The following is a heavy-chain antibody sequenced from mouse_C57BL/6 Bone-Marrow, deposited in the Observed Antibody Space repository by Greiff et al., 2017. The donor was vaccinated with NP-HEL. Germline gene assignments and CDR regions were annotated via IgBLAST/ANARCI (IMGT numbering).Heavy chain of an antibody. CDR3: APHYYGFAY. J-gene: IGHJ3*01. V-gene: IGHV2-3*01. CDR2: LWGDGST. D-gene: IGHD1-1*01. CDR1: GFSLTSYG. Sequence: VQLQESGPGLVAPSQSLSITCTVSGFSLTSYGVSWVRQPPGKGLEWMGVLWGDGSTNDHSALISSLSISKANSKCQGCYKLNSRQTTDNAQYYCAPHYYGFAYWGQGTLVTVSA.